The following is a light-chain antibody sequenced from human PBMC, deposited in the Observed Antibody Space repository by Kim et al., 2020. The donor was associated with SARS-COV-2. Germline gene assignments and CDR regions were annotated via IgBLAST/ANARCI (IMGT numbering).Light chain of an antibody. Sequence: ITGAGDRIGDKYAYWYRQKPGPSPVLVIYEDSNRRSAMPVRFSGSNSGDTATLTISGTQAMEEADYYCQAWNTSTAWVFGTGTKVTVL. CDR3: QAWNTSTAWV. CDR1: RIGDKY. V-gene: IGLV3-1*01. J-gene: IGLJ1*01. CDR2: EDS.